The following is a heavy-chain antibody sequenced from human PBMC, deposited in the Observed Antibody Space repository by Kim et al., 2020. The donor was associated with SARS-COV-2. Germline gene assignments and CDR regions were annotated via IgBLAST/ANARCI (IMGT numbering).Heavy chain of an antibody. CDR3: AKDLREWLPLGNSNY. Sequence: DAMKGRFTISRDNSKNTLYLQMNSLRAEDTAVYYCAKDLREWLPLGNSNYWGQGTLVTVSS. D-gene: IGHD3-3*01. V-gene: IGHV3-23*01. J-gene: IGHJ4*02.